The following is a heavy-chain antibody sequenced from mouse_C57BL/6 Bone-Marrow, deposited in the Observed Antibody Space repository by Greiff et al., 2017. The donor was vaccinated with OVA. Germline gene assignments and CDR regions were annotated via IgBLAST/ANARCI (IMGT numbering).Heavy chain of an antibody. V-gene: IGHV1-59*01. CDR1: GYTFTSYW. CDR3: ARGIYYGSSYPWFDY. Sequence: QVQLQQPGAELVRPGTSVKLSCKASGYTFTSYWMHWVKQRPGQGLEWIGVIDPSDSYTNYNQKFKGKATLTVDTSSSTAYMQLSSLTSEDSAVYYCARGIYYGSSYPWFDYWGQGTTRTVSS. J-gene: IGHJ2*01. CDR2: IDPSDSYT. D-gene: IGHD1-1*01.